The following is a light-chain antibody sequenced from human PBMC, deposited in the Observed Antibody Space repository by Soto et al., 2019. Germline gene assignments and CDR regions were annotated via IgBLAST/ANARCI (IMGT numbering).Light chain of an antibody. V-gene: IGLV2-8*01. Sequence: QSALTQPPSASGSPGQSVTISCTGTSSDVGGYNYVSWYQQHPGKAPKLMIYEVSKRPSGVPDRFSGSKSGNTASLTVSGLQADDEADYYCSSYAGSKDVVFGGGTKLTVL. CDR2: EVS. J-gene: IGLJ2*01. CDR1: SSDVGGYNY. CDR3: SSYAGSKDVV.